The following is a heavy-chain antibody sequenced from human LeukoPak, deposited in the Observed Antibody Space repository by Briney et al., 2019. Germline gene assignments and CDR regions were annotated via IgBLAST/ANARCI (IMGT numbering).Heavy chain of an antibody. V-gene: IGHV3-49*04. CDR3: SRAVLVGGILYYFDY. CDR1: GFTFGDYA. CDR2: IRSKAFTGTT. J-gene: IGHJ4*02. Sequence: GGSLRLSCTASGFTFGDYAMSWVRQAPGKGLEWVGFIRSKAFTGTTESAASVKGRFTISRDDSRSFAYLQMNSLKTEDTAVYYCSRAVLVGGILYYFDYWGQGTLVTVSS. D-gene: IGHD1-26*01.